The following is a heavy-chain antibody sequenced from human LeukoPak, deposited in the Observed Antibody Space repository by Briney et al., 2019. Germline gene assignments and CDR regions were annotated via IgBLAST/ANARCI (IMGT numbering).Heavy chain of an antibody. CDR1: GFTFSTDA. Sequence: TGRSLRLSCAASGFTFSTDAIHWVSQAPGKGLEWLAVISYDGSNKHYADSVKGRFTISRDNSKNTLYLQMNSLRAEDTAVYYCARVEGYYDILTGYQLGGFDIWGQGTKVTVSS. V-gene: IGHV3-30*04. CDR2: ISYDGSNK. CDR3: ARVEGYYDILTGYQLGGFDI. D-gene: IGHD3-9*01. J-gene: IGHJ3*02.